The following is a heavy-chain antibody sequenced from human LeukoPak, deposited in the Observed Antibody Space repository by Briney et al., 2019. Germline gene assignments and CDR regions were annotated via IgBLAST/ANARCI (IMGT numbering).Heavy chain of an antibody. CDR1: GGSISSSSYY. CDR3: AREPTHYDYVWGSSRPFDP. D-gene: IGHD3-16*02. CDR2: IYYSGST. V-gene: IGHV4-39*07. J-gene: IGHJ5*02. Sequence: PSETLSLTCTVSGGSISSSSYYWGWIRQPPGKGLEWIGSIYYSGSTYYNPSLKSRVTISVDTSKNQFSLKLSSVTAADTAAYYCAREPTHYDYVWGSSRPFDPWGQGTLVTVSS.